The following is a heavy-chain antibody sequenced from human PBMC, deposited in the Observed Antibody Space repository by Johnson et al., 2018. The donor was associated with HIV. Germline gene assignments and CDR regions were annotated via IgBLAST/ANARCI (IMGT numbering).Heavy chain of an antibody. CDR2: VSWNGSRT. J-gene: IGHJ3*02. CDR1: GFTFSNSD. D-gene: IGHD5-18*01. CDR3: AKDRKSVNSYGLNHDAFDI. Sequence: VQLVESGGGLVQPGGSLRLSCAASGFTFSNSDMNWVHQAPGKGLEWVWGVSWNGSRTHYADSVKGRFIISRDNSMHTMYLQMNSLRAEDTAVDYCAKDRKSVNSYGLNHDAFDIWGQGTMVTVSS. V-gene: IGHV3-35*01.